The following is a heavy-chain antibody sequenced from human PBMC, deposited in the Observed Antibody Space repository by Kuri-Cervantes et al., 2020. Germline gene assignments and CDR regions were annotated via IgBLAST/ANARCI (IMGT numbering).Heavy chain of an antibody. J-gene: IGHJ5*02. Sequence: SETLSLTCTVSGGSISSYYWSWIRQPPGKGLEWIGYIYYSGSTYYNPSLKSRVTISVDTSKNQFSLKLSSVTAADTAVYYCASSGSYYYNWFDPWGQGTLVTVSS. CDR1: GGSISSYY. V-gene: IGHV4-59*12. D-gene: IGHD1-26*01. CDR3: ASSGSYYYNWFDP. CDR2: IYYSGST.